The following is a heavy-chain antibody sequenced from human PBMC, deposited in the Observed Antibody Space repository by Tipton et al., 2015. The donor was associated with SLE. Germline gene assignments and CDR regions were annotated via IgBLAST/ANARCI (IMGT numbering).Heavy chain of an antibody. V-gene: IGHV3-23*01. CDR1: GFTFSSYA. CDR3: ARWVYGGNPYYFDY. J-gene: IGHJ4*02. CDR2: ISGSGVST. Sequence: SLRLSCAASGFTFSSYAMSWVRQALGKGLEWVSAISGSGVSTFYADSVKGRFTISRDNSKSTLYLQMNSLRAEDTAVYYCARWVYGGNPYYFDYWGQGTLVTVSS. D-gene: IGHD4-23*01.